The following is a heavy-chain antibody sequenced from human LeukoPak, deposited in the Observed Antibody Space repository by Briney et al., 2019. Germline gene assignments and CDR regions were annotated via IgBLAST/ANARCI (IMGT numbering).Heavy chain of an antibody. J-gene: IGHJ4*02. CDR2: ISYDGSNK. CDR1: GFTFSSYA. V-gene: IGHV3-30-3*01. D-gene: IGHD6-13*01. CDR3: ARAHSSSWSPHCFDY. Sequence: GRSLRLSCAASGFTFSSYAMHWVRQAPGKGLEWVAVISYDGSNKYYADSVKGRFTISRDNSKNTLYLQMNSLRAEDTAVYYCARAHSSSWSPHCFDYWGQGTLVTVSS.